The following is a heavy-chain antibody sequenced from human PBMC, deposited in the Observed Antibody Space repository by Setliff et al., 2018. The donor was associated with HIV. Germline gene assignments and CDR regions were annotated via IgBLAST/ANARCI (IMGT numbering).Heavy chain of an antibody. D-gene: IGHD6-19*01. CDR2: IDPKDGET. CDR1: GFTFTDFF. Sequence: ASVKVSCKTSGFTFTDFFMHWVAQAPGEGPEWIGRIDPKDGETVYADKFQGRSTITADTFTDTTYLQVTSLKSADTAVYYCARGYGSGSWGQGTLVTVSS. CDR3: ARGYGSGS. V-gene: IGHV1-69-2*01. J-gene: IGHJ5*02.